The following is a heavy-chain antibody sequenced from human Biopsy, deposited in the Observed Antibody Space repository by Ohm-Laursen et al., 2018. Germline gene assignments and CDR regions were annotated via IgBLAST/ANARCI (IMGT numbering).Heavy chain of an antibody. CDR1: GVTFATYA. D-gene: IGHD2/OR15-2a*01. J-gene: IGHJ3*01. CDR3: VGGQRGPPIGVTVPGDAFDL. Sequence: VKISCKASGVTFATYAFGWVRQAPGQGLEWMGGRIPYFNTIYYARNFQDRAVITADRSARTTDMQLSGLRPDDTAVYYCVGGQRGPPIGVTVPGDAFDLWGPGTMVTVSP. CDR2: RIPYFNTI. V-gene: IGHV1-69*13.